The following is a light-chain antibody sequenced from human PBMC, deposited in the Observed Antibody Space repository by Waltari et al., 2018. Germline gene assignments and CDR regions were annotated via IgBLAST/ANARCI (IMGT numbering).Light chain of an antibody. Sequence: AIQLTQSPSSLSASVGDRVTITCRASQGITTSLVWYQQKPGKAPKLLIYAASILQSMVPSRFSGSGSGTDFTLSISGLQSDDFAIYYCQQSDSYPFTFGPGTRVD. V-gene: IGKV1-13*02. J-gene: IGKJ3*01. CDR3: QQSDSYPFT. CDR2: AAS. CDR1: QGITTS.